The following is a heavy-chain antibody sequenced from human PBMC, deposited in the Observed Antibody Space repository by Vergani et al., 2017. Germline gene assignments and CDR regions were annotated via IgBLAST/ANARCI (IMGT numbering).Heavy chain of an antibody. D-gene: IGHD3-16*01. CDR3: ARTYDYVWGSSPNSYYYYGMDV. V-gene: IGHV3-30*03. CDR2: ISYDGSNK. Sequence: QVQLVESGGGVVQPGRSLRLSCAASGFTFSSYGMHWVRQAPGKGLEWVAVISYDGSNKYYADSVKGRFTISRDNSKNTLYLQMNSLRAEDTAVYYCARTYDYVWGSSPNSYYYYGMDVWGQGTTVTVSS. CDR1: GFTFSSYG. J-gene: IGHJ6*02.